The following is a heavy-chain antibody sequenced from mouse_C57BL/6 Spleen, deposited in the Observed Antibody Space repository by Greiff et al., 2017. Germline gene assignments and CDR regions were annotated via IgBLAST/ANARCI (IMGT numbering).Heavy chain of an antibody. CDR2: ILPGSGST. CDR3: ARGDSNYEDYYAMDY. D-gene: IGHD2-5*01. V-gene: IGHV1-9*01. CDR1: GYTFTGYW. Sequence: VQLQQSGAELMKPGASVKLSCKATGYTFTGYWIEWVKQRPGHGLEWIGEILPGSGSTNSNEKFKGKATFTAATSSNTAYMQLSSLTTEDSAIYYWARGDSNYEDYYAMDYWGQGTSVTVSS. J-gene: IGHJ4*01.